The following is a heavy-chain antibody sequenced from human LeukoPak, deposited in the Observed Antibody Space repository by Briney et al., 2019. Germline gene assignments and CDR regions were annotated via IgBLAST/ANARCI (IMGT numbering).Heavy chain of an antibody. J-gene: IGHJ4*02. CDR3: AKATGTLTN. V-gene: IGHV3-23*01. D-gene: IGHD1-1*01. CDR1: GFTFSNYA. Sequence: GGSLRLSCAASGFTFSNYAMSWVRQTPGKGLEWVSTISNSDAKTYYADSVKGRFTISRDNSKNTLHLQMNSLTAEDTAIFYCAKATGTLTNWGQGILVTVSS. CDR2: ISNSDAKT.